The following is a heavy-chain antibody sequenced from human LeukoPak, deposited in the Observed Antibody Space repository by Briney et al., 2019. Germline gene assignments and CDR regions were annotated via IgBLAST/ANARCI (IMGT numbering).Heavy chain of an antibody. J-gene: IGHJ3*02. CDR2: IYTSGST. CDR1: GGSISSGSYY. V-gene: IGHV4-61*02. D-gene: IGHD4-23*01. Sequence: SQTLSLTCTVSGGSISSGSYYWSWIRQPAGKGLEWIGRIYTSGSTNYNPSLKSRVTISVDTSKNQFSLKLSSVTAADTAVYYCARDHDYGGNRDAFDIWGQGTMVTVSS. CDR3: ARDHDYGGNRDAFDI.